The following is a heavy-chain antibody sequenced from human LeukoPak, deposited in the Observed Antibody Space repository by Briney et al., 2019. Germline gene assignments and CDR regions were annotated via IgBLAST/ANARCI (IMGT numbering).Heavy chain of an antibody. V-gene: IGHV3-7*03. CDR3: ATPLDYFDMSDSHQGGD. D-gene: IGHD3-22*01. Sequence: GGSLRLSCAASGFTSSSYALNWVRQAPGKGLEWVANIKHDGSEKNYVDSVKGRFTISRDNAKNSLYLQMNSLRAEDTAVYYCATPLDYFDMSDSHQGGDWGQGTLVTVSS. CDR1: GFTSSSYA. J-gene: IGHJ4*02. CDR2: IKHDGSEK.